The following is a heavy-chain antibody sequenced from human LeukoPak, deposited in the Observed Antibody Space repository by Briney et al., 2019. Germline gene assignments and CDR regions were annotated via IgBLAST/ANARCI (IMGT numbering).Heavy chain of an antibody. D-gene: IGHD6-6*01. CDR3: ARETPEYD. Sequence: GGSLRLSCAASGFSFDEYAMHWVRQAPGKGLQWVSLISGDGGSAYYADSVKGRFTTSRDNAKNSLYLQMNSLRDEDTAVYYCARETPEYDWGQGTLVTVSS. CDR1: GFSFDEYA. J-gene: IGHJ4*02. CDR2: ISGDGGSA. V-gene: IGHV3-43*02.